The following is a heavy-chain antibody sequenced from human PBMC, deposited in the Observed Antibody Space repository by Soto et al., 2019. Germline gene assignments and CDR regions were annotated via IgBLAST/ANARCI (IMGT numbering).Heavy chain of an antibody. J-gene: IGHJ5*02. V-gene: IGHV4-4*02. CDR3: ARVGGTEPDAVILSCAGSCYFDWFDP. CDR2: IYHSGST. CDR1: SGSISSSNW. Sequence: QVQLQESGPGLVKPSGTLSLTCAVSSGSISSSNWWSWVRQPPGKGLEWIGEIYHSGSTNYNPSLKSRVTTSVDKSKHQCSLELSSVTAAGRAVYYCARVGGTEPDAVILSCAGSCYFDWFDPWGQGTLVTVSS. D-gene: IGHD2-15*01.